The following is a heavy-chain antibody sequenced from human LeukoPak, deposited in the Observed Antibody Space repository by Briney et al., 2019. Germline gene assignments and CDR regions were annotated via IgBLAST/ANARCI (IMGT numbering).Heavy chain of an antibody. D-gene: IGHD3-22*01. CDR1: GFTVSSNY. Sequence: PGGSLRLSCAASGFTVSSNYMSWVGQAPGRGLEWVSVIYSGGSTYYADCVKGRLTISRHNSKNTLYLQMNRLRAEDTAVYYCARDSLYYDSSGYYRKGYYYYGMDVWGQGTTVTVSS. J-gene: IGHJ6*02. CDR2: IYSGGST. CDR3: ARDSLYYDSSGYYRKGYYYYGMDV. V-gene: IGHV3-53*04.